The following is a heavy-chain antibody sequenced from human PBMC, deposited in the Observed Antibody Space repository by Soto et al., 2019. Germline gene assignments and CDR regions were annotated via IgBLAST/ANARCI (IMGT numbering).Heavy chain of an antibody. CDR2: IYYSGST. Sequence: SETLSLTCTVSGGSISSGDYYWSWLRQPPGKGLEWIGYIYYSGSTYYNPSLKSRVTISVDTSKNQFSLKLSSVTAADTAVYYCARVRVDYYDSRGYYLFDYWGQGTLVTVSS. D-gene: IGHD3-22*01. J-gene: IGHJ4*02. V-gene: IGHV4-30-4*01. CDR3: ARVRVDYYDSRGYYLFDY. CDR1: GGSISSGDYY.